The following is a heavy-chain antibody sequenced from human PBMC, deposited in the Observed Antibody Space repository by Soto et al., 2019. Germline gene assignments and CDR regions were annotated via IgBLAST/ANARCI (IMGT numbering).Heavy chain of an antibody. Sequence: SQTLSLTCAISGDSVSSNSAAWSWIRQSPSRGLEWLGRTYYRSKWYNDYAVSVKSRITINPDTSKNQFSLQLNSVTTEDKAVYYCASEYIRYEQWLVIDYCGQGTLVTVSS. CDR1: GDSVSSNSAA. J-gene: IGHJ4*02. CDR3: ASEYIRYEQWLVIDY. D-gene: IGHD6-19*01. V-gene: IGHV6-1*01. CDR2: TYYRSKWYN.